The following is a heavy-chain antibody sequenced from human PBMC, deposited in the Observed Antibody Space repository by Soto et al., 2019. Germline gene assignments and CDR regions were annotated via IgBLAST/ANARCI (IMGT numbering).Heavy chain of an antibody. J-gene: IGHJ1*01. V-gene: IGHV3-48*02. CDR3: AKRRLNTITSLSDW. CDR2: ISSSGSTI. D-gene: IGHD3-16*02. CDR1: GFSFSSHS. Sequence: PGGSLRLSCAASGFSFSSHSMKWVRQAPGKGLEWVSYISSSGSTIYYADSVKGRFFISRDNSDNTLHLQMNSLRDDDTAIYYCAKRRLNTITSLSDWWGQGVQVTVSS.